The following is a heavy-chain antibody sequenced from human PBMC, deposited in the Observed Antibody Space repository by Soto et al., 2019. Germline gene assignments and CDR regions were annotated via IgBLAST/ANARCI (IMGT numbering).Heavy chain of an antibody. CDR2: IYYSGST. J-gene: IGHJ5*02. Sequence: SETLSLTCTVSGGSISSGGYYWSWIRQHPGKGLEWIGYIYYSGSTYYNPSLKSRVTISVDTSKNQFSLKLSSVTAADTAVHYCARSKKNPNWFDPLGQGTLVTVSS. CDR1: GGSISSGGYY. V-gene: IGHV4-31*03. CDR3: ARSKKNPNWFDP.